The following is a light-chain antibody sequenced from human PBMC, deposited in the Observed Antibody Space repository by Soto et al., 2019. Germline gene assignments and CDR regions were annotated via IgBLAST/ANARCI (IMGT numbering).Light chain of an antibody. CDR2: GAS. CDR3: QQYNNWPLT. Sequence: EIVMTQSPATLSVSPGESATLSCRASQSVSSNLAWYQQKPGQAPRLLIYGASTRATGIPARFSGSGSGTEFTLTISSLQSEDFAVYYCQQYNNWPLTFGGGTMVEIK. V-gene: IGKV3-15*01. CDR1: QSVSSN. J-gene: IGKJ4*01.